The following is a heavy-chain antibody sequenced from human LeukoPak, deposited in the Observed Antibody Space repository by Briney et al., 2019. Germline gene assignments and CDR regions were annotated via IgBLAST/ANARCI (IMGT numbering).Heavy chain of an antibody. V-gene: IGHV3-30-3*01. D-gene: IGHD1-7*01. J-gene: IGHJ6*02. CDR2: ISYDGSNK. CDR1: GFTFSSYA. Sequence: GGSLRLSCAASGFTFSSYAMHWVRQAPGKGLEWVAVISYDGSNKYYADSVKGRFTISRDNSKNTLYLQMNSLRAEDTAVYYCARDGNYEGDYYYYYGMDVWGQGTTVTVSS. CDR3: ARDGNYEGDYYYYYGMDV.